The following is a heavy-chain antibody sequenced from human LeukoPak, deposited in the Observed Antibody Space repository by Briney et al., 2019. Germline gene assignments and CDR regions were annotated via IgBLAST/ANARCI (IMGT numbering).Heavy chain of an antibody. CDR1: GFTFSSYA. D-gene: IGHD4-17*01. J-gene: IGHJ4*02. CDR2: ISGRAGTP. CDR3: AKRRTTVITMNYFDY. V-gene: IGHV3-23*01. Sequence: GGSLRLSCAASGFTFSSYAMNWVRQAPGKGLEWVSGISGRAGTPYYADSVKGRFTISRDNSKSTLYLQMTSLRAEDTAVYYCAKRRTTVITMNYFDYWGQGTLVTASS.